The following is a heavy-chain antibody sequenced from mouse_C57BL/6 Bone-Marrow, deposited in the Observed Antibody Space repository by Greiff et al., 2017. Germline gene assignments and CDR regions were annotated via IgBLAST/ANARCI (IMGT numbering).Heavy chain of an antibody. D-gene: IGHD2-5*01. CDR3: ARRGISNYVDWYFDV. V-gene: IGHV5-15*04. CDR1: GFTFSDYG. Sequence: DVKLVESGGGLVQPGGSLKLSCAASGFTFSDYGMAWVRQAPRKGPEWVAFISNLAYSIYYADTVTGRFTISRENAKNTLYLEMSSLRSEDTAMYYCARRGISNYVDWYFDVWGTGTTVTVSS. CDR2: ISNLAYSI. J-gene: IGHJ1*03.